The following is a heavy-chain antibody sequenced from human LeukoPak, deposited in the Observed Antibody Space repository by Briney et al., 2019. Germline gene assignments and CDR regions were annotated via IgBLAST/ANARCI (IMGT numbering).Heavy chain of an antibody. CDR3: TRLTVGTTWGNYFDY. CDR2: TNYSGNT. V-gene: IGHV4-39*01. D-gene: IGHD1-26*01. Sequence: SETLSLTCTVSGGSISSSTYYWAWVRQPPGKGLEWIGSTNYSGNTYYKSSLKSRVTISVDTSKNQFSLKLTSVTAADTAVYYCTRLTVGTTWGNYFDYWGQGTVVTVSS. J-gene: IGHJ4*02. CDR1: GGSISSSTYY.